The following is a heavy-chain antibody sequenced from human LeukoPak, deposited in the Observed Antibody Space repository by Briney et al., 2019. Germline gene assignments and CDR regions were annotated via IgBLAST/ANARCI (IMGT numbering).Heavy chain of an antibody. CDR3: ARRVAVGVLWGNWFDP. Sequence: SETLSLTCTVSGGSISSSSYYWSWIRHPPGNGLEWIGYIYYSGSTNYNPSLKSRVTISVDTSRNQFSLKLSSVTAADTAVYYCARRVAVGVLWGNWFDPWGQGTLVTVSS. D-gene: IGHD2-21*01. V-gene: IGHV4-61*05. CDR1: GGSISSSSYY. CDR2: IYYSGST. J-gene: IGHJ5*02.